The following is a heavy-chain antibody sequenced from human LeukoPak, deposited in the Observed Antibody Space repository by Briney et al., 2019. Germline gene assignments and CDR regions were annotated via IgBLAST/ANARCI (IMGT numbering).Heavy chain of an antibody. CDR3: VRDETLWTLDW. V-gene: IGHV3-74*03. CDR1: EFSVGSNY. CDR2: INERGTDS. D-gene: IGHD1-1*01. Sequence: PGGSLRLSCAASEFSVGSNYMTWVRQAPGMGLVWVSRINERGTDSMYAESVKGRFTISRDNAKNTVYLQMNSLRAEDTAVYYCVRDETLWTLDWWGQGTLVSVSS. J-gene: IGHJ4*02.